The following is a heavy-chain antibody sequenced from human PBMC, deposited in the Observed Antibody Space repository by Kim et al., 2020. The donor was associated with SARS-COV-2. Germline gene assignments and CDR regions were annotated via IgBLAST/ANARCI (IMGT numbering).Heavy chain of an antibody. CDR3: AKDMTTVTTGLFDY. J-gene: IGHJ4*02. V-gene: IGHV3-23*01. D-gene: IGHD4-17*01. Sequence: ADSVKGRFTISRDNSNNTLYLQMNSLRAEDTAVYYCAKDMTTVTTGLFDYWGQGTLVTVSS.